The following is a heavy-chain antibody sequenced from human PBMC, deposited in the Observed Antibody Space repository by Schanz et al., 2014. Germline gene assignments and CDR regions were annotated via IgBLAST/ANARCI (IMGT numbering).Heavy chain of an antibody. CDR3: ARETSNDIVLVPGAVFDH. D-gene: IGHD2-2*01. V-gene: IGHV3-23*01. Sequence: EVQLLESGGGLVQPGGSLRLSCASSGFSFTTYAMSWVRQAPGKGLEWVSSISSGGGSTYYADSVKGRFTISRDNSKNTMYLQINSLRPGDTAVYYCARETSNDIVLVPGAVFDHWGQGTLVTVSS. CDR2: ISSGGGST. CDR1: GFSFTTYA. J-gene: IGHJ4*02.